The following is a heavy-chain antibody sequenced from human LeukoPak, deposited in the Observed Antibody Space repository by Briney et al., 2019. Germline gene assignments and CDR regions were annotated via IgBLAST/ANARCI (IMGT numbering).Heavy chain of an antibody. CDR3: ARVDILTGYYYFDY. CDR1: GGSISSGGYY. J-gene: IGHJ4*02. CDR2: IYYSGST. D-gene: IGHD3-9*01. Sequence: SETLSLTCTVSGGSISSGGYYWSWIRQHPGKGLEWIGYIYYSGSTYYNPSLESRVTISVDTSKNQFSLKLSSVTAADTAVYYCARVDILTGYYYFDYWGQGTLVTVSS. V-gene: IGHV4-31*03.